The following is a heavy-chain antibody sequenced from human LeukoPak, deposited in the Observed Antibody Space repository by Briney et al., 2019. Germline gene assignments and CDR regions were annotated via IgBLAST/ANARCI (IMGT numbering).Heavy chain of an antibody. CDR3: ARVAARPGTGWFDP. Sequence: SETLSLTCTVSGGSISSYYWSWIRQPAGKGLEWIGRIYTSGSTNYNPSLKSRVTMSVDTSKNQFSLKLSSVTAADTAVYSCARVAARPGTGWFDPWGQGTLVTVSS. J-gene: IGHJ5*02. D-gene: IGHD6-6*01. V-gene: IGHV4-4*07. CDR2: IYTSGST. CDR1: GGSISSYY.